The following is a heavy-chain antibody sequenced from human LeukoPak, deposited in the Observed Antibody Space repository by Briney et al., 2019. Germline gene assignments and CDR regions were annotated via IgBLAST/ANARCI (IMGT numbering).Heavy chain of an antibody. Sequence: SETLSLTCTVSGGSISSGGYYWSWIRQPPGKGLEWIGYICHSGSTYYNPSLKSRVTISVDRSKNQFSLKLSSVTAADTAVYYCARYCSSTSCYPEGAFDIWGQGTVVTVSS. J-gene: IGHJ3*02. CDR2: ICHSGST. CDR3: ARYCSSTSCYPEGAFDI. CDR1: GGSISSGGYY. V-gene: IGHV4-30-2*01. D-gene: IGHD2-2*01.